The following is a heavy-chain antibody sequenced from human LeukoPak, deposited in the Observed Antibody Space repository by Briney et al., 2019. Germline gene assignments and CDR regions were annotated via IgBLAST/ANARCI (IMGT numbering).Heavy chain of an antibody. CDR3: ARDRAVAAAVYYFDY. Sequence: SETLSLTCTVSGTSITSYYWRWIRQPPGKGLEWIGYIYYSGSTNYNPSLKSRVTISVDTSQNQFSLKLSSVTTADTAVYYCARDRAVAAAVYYFDYWGQGTLVTVSS. V-gene: IGHV4-59*01. CDR1: GTSITSYY. D-gene: IGHD6-19*01. CDR2: IYYSGST. J-gene: IGHJ4*02.